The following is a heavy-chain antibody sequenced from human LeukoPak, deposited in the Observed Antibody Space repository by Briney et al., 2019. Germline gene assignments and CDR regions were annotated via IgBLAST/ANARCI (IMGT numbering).Heavy chain of an antibody. Sequence: PGRSLRLSCAASGFTFSSYGMHWVRQAPGKGLEWVSVISYDGSNKYYADSVKGRFTISRDNSKNALYLQMNSLRAEDTGVYYCAKDRPYITSWYGCWTPWGQGTLVIVSS. D-gene: IGHD6-13*01. CDR2: ISYDGSNK. CDR1: GFTFSSYG. J-gene: IGHJ5*02. CDR3: AKDRPYITSWYGCWTP. V-gene: IGHV3-30*18.